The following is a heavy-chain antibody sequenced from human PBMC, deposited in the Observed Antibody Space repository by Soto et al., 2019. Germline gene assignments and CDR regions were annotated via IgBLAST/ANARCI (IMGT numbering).Heavy chain of an antibody. J-gene: IGHJ5*02. CDR2: IPYSAST. D-gene: IGHD6-19*01. Sequence: PSQTLSLTSNVAARSISRYYWSCNRQPPRKGLEWTGYIPYSASTKYNPSHKSRVTISVDTSMKQFSLKLTSVIAADLAVYFCASVPAVASTIRSLWFDPWGQGTLVTVSS. CDR1: ARSISRYY. CDR3: ASVPAVASTIRSLWFDP. V-gene: IGHV4-59*01.